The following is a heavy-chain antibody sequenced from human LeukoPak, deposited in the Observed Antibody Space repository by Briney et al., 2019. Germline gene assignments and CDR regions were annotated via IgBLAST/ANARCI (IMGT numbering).Heavy chain of an antibody. J-gene: IGHJ4*02. Sequence: GGSLRLSCAASGFTFSSYSMNWVRQAPGKGLEWVSFISSSSAHINYADSVKGRFTISRDNPRNSLYLQMNSLRAEDTAVCYCARDFGGSYTAIDYWGQGTLVNVSS. CDR2: ISSSSAHI. V-gene: IGHV3-21*01. D-gene: IGHD1-26*01. CDR3: ARDFGGSYTAIDY. CDR1: GFTFSSYS.